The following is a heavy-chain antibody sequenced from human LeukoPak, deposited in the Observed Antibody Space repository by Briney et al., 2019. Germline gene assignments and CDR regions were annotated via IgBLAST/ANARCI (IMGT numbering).Heavy chain of an antibody. CDR1: GYTFTGYY. V-gene: IGHV1-2*02. Sequence: ASVKVSCKASGYTFTGYYMHWVRQAPGQGLEWMGWINPNSGGTNYAQKFQGRVTMTRDTSISAAYMELSRLRSDDTAVYYCASESTSRYYFDYWGQGTLVTVSS. CDR2: INPNSGGT. D-gene: IGHD2-2*01. J-gene: IGHJ4*02. CDR3: ASESTSRYYFDY.